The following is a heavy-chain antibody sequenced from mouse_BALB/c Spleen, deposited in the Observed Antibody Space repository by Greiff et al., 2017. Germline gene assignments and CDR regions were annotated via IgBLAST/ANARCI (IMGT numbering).Heavy chain of an antibody. J-gene: IGHJ3*01. Sequence: QVQLKESGAELVRPGTSVKISCKASGYAFTNYWLGWVKQRPGHGLEWIGDIYTGSGNTYYTEKFKGKATLTADKSSSTAYMQLSSLTSEDSAVYFCAREVLYYRYFAYWGQGTLVTVSA. CDR3: AREVLYYRYFAY. V-gene: IGHV1-63*01. D-gene: IGHD2-14*01. CDR1: GYAFTNYW. CDR2: IYTGSGNT.